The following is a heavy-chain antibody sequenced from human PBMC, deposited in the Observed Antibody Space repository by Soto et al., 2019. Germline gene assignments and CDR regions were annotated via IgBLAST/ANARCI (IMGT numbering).Heavy chain of an antibody. CDR1: GFTFSSYS. V-gene: IGHV3-48*02. CDR3: ARETYYDFWSGYPWYYYGMDV. D-gene: IGHD3-3*01. J-gene: IGHJ6*02. CDR2: ISSSSSTI. Sequence: PGGSLRLSCAASGFTFSSYSMNWVRQAPGKGLEWVSYISSSSSTIYYADSVKGRFTISRDNAKNSLYLQMNSLRDEDTAVYYCARETYYDFWSGYPWYYYGMDVWGQGTTVTVSS.